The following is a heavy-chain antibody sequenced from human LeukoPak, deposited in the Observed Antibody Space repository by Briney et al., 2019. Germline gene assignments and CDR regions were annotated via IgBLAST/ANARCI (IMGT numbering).Heavy chain of an antibody. CDR3: ARGRGVPPSYYYYGMDV. J-gene: IGHJ6*02. CDR1: GGSISSYY. CDR2: IYYSGST. D-gene: IGHD3-10*01. V-gene: IGHV4-59*08. Sequence: SETLSLTCTVSGGSISSYYWSWIRQPPGKGLEWIGYIYYSGSTNYNPSLKSRVTISVDTSKNQFPLKLSSVTAADTAVYYCARGRGVPPSYYYYGMDVWGQGTTVTVSS.